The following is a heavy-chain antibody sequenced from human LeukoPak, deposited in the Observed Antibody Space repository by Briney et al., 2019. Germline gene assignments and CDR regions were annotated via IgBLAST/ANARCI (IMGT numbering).Heavy chain of an antibody. CDR3: AKLTGLGDGSGSYRPLDY. V-gene: IGHV3-30*02. Sequence: GGSLRLSCAASAFTFSSYCMHWVRQAPGKGLEWLSCIRYDGSNKYYSDSVKGRFTISRDNFKNTLYLQMNGLRDEETAVYYCAKLTGLGDGSGSYRPLDYWGQGTLVTVSS. D-gene: IGHD3-10*01. J-gene: IGHJ4*01. CDR2: IRYDGSNK. CDR1: AFTFSSYC.